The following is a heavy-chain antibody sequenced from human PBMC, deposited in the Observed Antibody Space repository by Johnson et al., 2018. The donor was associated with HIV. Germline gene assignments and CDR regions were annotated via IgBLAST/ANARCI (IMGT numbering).Heavy chain of an antibody. Sequence: QVQLVESGGGVVQPGRSLRLSCVASGFTFRNYGMHWVRQAPGKGLEWVAVISYDGSVKYYADAVKGRFTISRDNSKNSLYLQMNSLRAEDTAVYYCARGFHRGGAFDIWGQGTMVTVSS. D-gene: IGHD1-14*01. CDR3: ARGFHRGGAFDI. CDR1: GFTFRNYG. CDR2: ISYDGSVK. V-gene: IGHV3-30*03. J-gene: IGHJ3*02.